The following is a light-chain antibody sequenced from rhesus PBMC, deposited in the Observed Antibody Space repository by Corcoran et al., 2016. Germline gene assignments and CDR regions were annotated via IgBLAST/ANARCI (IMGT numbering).Light chain of an antibody. J-gene: IGKJ2*01. V-gene: IGKV1-25*01. CDR1: QGITNE. Sequence: DIQMTQSPSSLSASVGDRVTITCRASQGITNELAWYQQKPGATTKLLIYEASSLQSGIPSRFRGSGSGSDFTLTISRLQSEDFSTYYCQHYYRTPYNFGQVTKVEIK. CDR3: QHYYRTPYN. CDR2: EAS.